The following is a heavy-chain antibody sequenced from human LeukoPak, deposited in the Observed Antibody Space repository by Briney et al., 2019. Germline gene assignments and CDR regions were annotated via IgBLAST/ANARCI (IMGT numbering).Heavy chain of an antibody. V-gene: IGHV3-23*01. Sequence: GGSLRLSCAASGFTFTNYVMTWVRQAPGKGLEWVSGISFSGAGTFYADSVKGRFTISRDNSKNTVSLRMDSLRAEDSAVYYCASRKEYRTSSVYYWGQGTLVTVSS. CDR1: GFTFTNYV. D-gene: IGHD6-6*01. J-gene: IGHJ4*02. CDR2: ISFSGAGT. CDR3: ASRKEYRTSSVYY.